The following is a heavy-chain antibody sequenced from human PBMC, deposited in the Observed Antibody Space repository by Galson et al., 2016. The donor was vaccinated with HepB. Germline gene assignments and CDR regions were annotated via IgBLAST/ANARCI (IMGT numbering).Heavy chain of an antibody. CDR2: IKYDGSEK. Sequence: SLRLSCAASGFTFGSFWMSWVRQAPRKGLEWVANIKYDGSEKYYVDSARGRFTISRDNGKNSLHLQMNGLRVEDTAVYYCASVRLGYQDAFDIWGQGTMVTVSS. CDR1: GFTFGSFW. D-gene: IGHD1-1*01. V-gene: IGHV3-7*03. J-gene: IGHJ3*02. CDR3: ASVRLGYQDAFDI.